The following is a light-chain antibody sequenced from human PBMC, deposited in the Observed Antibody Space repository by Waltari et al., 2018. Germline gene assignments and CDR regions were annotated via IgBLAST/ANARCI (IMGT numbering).Light chain of an antibody. CDR1: SSNIGSTS. CDR2: RNN. J-gene: IGLJ2*01. Sequence: QSVLTQPPSASGIPGQRVTISCSGSSSNIGSTSVYWYQQLPGTAPKHPICRNNPRPSGVPDRFSRSKSGTSASLAISGLRSEDEADYYCAAWDDNLSGLVFAGGTKLTVL. CDR3: AAWDDNLSGLV. V-gene: IGLV1-47*01.